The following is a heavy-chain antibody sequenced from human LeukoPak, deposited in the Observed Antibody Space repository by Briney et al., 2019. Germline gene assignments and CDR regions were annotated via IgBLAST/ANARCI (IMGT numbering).Heavy chain of an antibody. V-gene: IGHV4-39*01. CDR3: ARYYYDSSGYYYLDY. CDR2: MHYSGST. D-gene: IGHD3-22*01. Sequence: PSETLSLTCTVSGGSIGSSSYYWGWIRQPPGKELEWIGSMHYSGSTYYSPSLKSRVTISGDTSKSQFSLKLGSVTAADTAVYYCARYYYDSSGYYYLDYWGQGTLVTVSS. J-gene: IGHJ4*02. CDR1: GGSIGSSSYY.